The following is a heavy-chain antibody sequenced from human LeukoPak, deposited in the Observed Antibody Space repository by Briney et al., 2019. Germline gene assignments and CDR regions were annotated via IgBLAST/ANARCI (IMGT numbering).Heavy chain of an antibody. CDR1: GFTFSSYW. J-gene: IGHJ6*03. Sequence: PGGSLRLSCAASGFTFSSYWMHWVRQVPGKGLVWVSRINEDGSIISYADSVKGRFTISRDNADNSLYLQMNSLRAEDTAVYFCARDPYSGAYGSDYYYYMDVWGKGTTVTVSS. CDR2: INEDGSII. V-gene: IGHV3-74*01. CDR3: ARDPYSGAYGSDYYYYMDV. D-gene: IGHD1-26*01.